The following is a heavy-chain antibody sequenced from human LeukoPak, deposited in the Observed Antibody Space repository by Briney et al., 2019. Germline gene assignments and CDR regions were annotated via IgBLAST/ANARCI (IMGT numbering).Heavy chain of an antibody. Sequence: PGGSLRLSCAASGFTFSSYWMSWVRQAPGKGLMWVSQINSDGGATSCADPVKGRCTISRDNAKNMLYLEMSSLRVEDTAVYFCTRDHGLDVWGQGTTVTVSS. CDR3: TRDHGLDV. J-gene: IGHJ6*02. CDR1: GFTFSSYW. CDR2: INSDGGAT. V-gene: IGHV3-74*01.